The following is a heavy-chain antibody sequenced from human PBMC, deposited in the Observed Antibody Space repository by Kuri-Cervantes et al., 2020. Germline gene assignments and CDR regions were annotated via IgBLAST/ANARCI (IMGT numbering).Heavy chain of an antibody. Sequence: GESLKISCAASGFTVSSNYMSWVRQAPGKGLEWVSVIYSGGSTYYADSVKGRFTISRDNAKNSLYLQMNSLRAEDTALYYCAKDIKSGSYDHYYGMDVWGQGTTVTVSS. CDR2: IYSGGST. D-gene: IGHD1-26*01. CDR1: GFTVSSNY. CDR3: AKDIKSGSYDHYYGMDV. J-gene: IGHJ6*02. V-gene: IGHV3-53*05.